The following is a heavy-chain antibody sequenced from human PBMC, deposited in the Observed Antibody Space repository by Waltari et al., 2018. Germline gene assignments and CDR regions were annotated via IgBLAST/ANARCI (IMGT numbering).Heavy chain of an antibody. D-gene: IGHD2-15*01. J-gene: IGHJ4*02. CDR1: GGTFSSYA. V-gene: IGHV1-69*08. Sequence: QVQLVQSGAEVKKPGSSVKVSCKASGGTFSSYAISWVRQAPGQGLEWMGRIIPIFGTANYAQKFQGRVTITADKSTSTAYMELSSLRSEDTAVYYCARSPQAPRIYGGNYFDYWGQGTLVTVSS. CDR3: ARSPQAPRIYGGNYFDY. CDR2: IIPIFGTA.